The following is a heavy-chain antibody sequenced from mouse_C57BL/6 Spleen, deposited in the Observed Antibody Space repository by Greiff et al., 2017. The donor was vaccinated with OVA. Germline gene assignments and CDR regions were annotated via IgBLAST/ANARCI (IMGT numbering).Heavy chain of an antibody. CDR3: ARSYGSSSSCWYFDV. V-gene: IGHV1-85*01. J-gene: IGHJ1*03. CDR1: GYTFKSYD. CDR2: IYPGDGST. D-gene: IGHD1-1*01. Sequence: QVQLQQSGPELVKPGASVKLSCRASGYTFKSYDINWVKQRPGQGLEWIGWIYPGDGSTKYNEKFKGKATLTADTSSSTAYMELHSLTSEDSAVYFGARSYGSSSSCWYFDVWGTGTTVTVSS.